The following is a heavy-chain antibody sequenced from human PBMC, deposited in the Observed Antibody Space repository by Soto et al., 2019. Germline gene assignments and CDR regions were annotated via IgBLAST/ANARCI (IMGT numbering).Heavy chain of an antibody. Sequence: ASVKVSCKASGYTFTGYYMHWVRQAPGQGLEWMGWINPNSGGTNYAQKFQVWVTMTRDTSISTAYMALSRLRSDDTAVYYCAACPYAGIAVAGPSYAFDIWGQGTMVTVSS. V-gene: IGHV1-2*04. D-gene: IGHD6-19*01. CDR1: GYTFTGYY. CDR2: INPNSGGT. CDR3: AACPYAGIAVAGPSYAFDI. J-gene: IGHJ3*02.